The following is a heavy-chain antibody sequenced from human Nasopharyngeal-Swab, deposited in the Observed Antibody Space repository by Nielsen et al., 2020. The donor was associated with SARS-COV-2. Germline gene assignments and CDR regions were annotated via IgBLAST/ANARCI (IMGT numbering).Heavy chain of an antibody. CDR3: ARSPIVAMVFVFDY. CDR1: GYTFTSYG. J-gene: IGHJ4*02. D-gene: IGHD5-12*01. Sequence: ASVKVSCKASGYTFTSYGISWVRQAPGQGLEWMGWISAYNGNTNYAQKLQGRVTMTTDTSTSTAYMELRSLRSDDTAVYYCARSPIVAMVFVFDYWGQGTLVTVSS. V-gene: IGHV1-18*01. CDR2: ISAYNGNT.